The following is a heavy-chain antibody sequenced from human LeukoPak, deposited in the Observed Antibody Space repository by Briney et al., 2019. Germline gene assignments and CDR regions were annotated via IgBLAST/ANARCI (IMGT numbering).Heavy chain of an antibody. D-gene: IGHD4-17*01. V-gene: IGHV1-24*01. Sequence: ASLYVSCEVSGYTLIELSMQWVRQAPGEWLKKMGGFDPEDGETIYAQKFQGRVTMTEDTSTDAAYMELSSLRSEDTALYYCATDRIYGDYSFDYWGQGTLVTVSS. CDR2: FDPEDGET. J-gene: IGHJ4*02. CDR1: GYTLIELS. CDR3: ATDRIYGDYSFDY.